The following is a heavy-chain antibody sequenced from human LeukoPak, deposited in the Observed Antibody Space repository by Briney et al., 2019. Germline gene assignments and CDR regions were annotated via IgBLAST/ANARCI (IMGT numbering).Heavy chain of an antibody. CDR3: ARFIAAPYYFDY. D-gene: IGHD6-13*01. V-gene: IGHV3-21*01. Sequence: GGSLRLSCAASGFTFSSYSMNWVRQAPGKGLEWVSFISSSRSYIYYADSVKGRFTISRDNAKNSLYLQMNRLRAADTAVYYCARFIAAPYYFDYWGRGTLVTVSS. CDR1: GFTFSSYS. J-gene: IGHJ4*02. CDR2: ISSSRSYI.